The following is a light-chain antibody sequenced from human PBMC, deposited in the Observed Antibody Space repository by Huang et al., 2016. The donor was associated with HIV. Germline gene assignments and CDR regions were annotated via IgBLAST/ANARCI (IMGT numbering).Light chain of an antibody. CDR1: QLVSSY. J-gene: IGKJ3*01. CDR3: QQRGT. V-gene: IGKV3-11*01. Sequence: EIVLTQSPATLSLSPGERATLSSRASQLVSSYLAWYQQKPGQAPRPLIYEASNRSTVIAVRFSSSGSGTDFTLTISGLEPEDFAVYYCQQRGTFGPGTKVDIK. CDR2: EAS.